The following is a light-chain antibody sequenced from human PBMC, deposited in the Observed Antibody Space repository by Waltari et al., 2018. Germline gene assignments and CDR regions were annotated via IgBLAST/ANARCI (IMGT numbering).Light chain of an antibody. CDR2: GAS. CDR3: QQYDNWPPWT. J-gene: IGKJ1*01. Sequence: EIVMTQSPATLSVSPGERATLSCRASQRVRNNLAWYQQKPGQAPRLLISGASTRATGIPARFSGSGSGTEFTLTISSMQSEDFAVYFCQQYDNWPPWTFGQGTKVEIK. CDR1: QRVRNN. V-gene: IGKV3-15*01.